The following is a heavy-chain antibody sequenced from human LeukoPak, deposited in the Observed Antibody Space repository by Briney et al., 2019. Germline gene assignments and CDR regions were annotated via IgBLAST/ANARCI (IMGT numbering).Heavy chain of an antibody. D-gene: IGHD3-10*01. CDR3: AKGAFREHAQGYYYMDV. J-gene: IGHJ6*03. Sequence: GGSLRLSCAASGFTFSSYWMSWVRQAPGKGLEWVANIKQDGSEKYYVDSVKGRFIISRDNAKNSLYLQMNSLRAEDTAVYYCAKGAFREHAQGYYYMDVWGKGTTVTVSS. V-gene: IGHV3-7*01. CDR2: IKQDGSEK. CDR1: GFTFSSYW.